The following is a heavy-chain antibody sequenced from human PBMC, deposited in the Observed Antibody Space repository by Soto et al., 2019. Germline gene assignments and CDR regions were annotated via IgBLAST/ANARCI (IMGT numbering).Heavy chain of an antibody. CDR3: AKVGSADGYYYYYMDV. J-gene: IGHJ6*03. Sequence: GGSLRLSCAASGFTFSSYAMSWVRQAPGKGLEWVSAIGGSGGNTYNADSVKGRFTISRDNSKNTLFLQLNSLRAEDTAEYYCAKVGSADGYYYYYMDVWGKGTTVTVSS. CDR1: GFTFSSYA. D-gene: IGHD5-12*01. V-gene: IGHV3-23*01. CDR2: IGGSGGNT.